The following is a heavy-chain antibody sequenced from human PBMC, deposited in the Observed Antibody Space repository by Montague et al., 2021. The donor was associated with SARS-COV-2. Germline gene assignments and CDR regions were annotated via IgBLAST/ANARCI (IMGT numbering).Heavy chain of an antibody. CDR1: GDSVSSNSAA. D-gene: IGHD6-13*01. CDR2: TYYRSRWYN. Sequence: CAISGDSVSSNSAAWNWIRQSPSRGLEWLGRTYYRSRWYNDYAVSVKSRITINPDTSKNQFSLQLNSVTPEDTAVYYCTRGGSWLYYFDYWGQGTLVTVSS. V-gene: IGHV6-1*01. J-gene: IGHJ4*02. CDR3: TRGGSWLYYFDY.